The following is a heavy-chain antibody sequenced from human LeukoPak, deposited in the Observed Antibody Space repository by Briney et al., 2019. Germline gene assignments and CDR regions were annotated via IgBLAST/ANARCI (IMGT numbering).Heavy chain of an antibody. CDR1: GFTFSSYV. J-gene: IGHJ6*03. Sequence: PGGSLRLSCAASGFTFSSYVMTWVRQAPGKGLEWVSGTSGSGRNTYYADSVKGRFTISRDNSNNMLYLQMNGLRAEDTAVYYCAKAACGSECYYFMDVWGKGTTVT. D-gene: IGHD2-21*01. V-gene: IGHV3-23*01. CDR3: AKAACGSECYYFMDV. CDR2: TSGSGRNT.